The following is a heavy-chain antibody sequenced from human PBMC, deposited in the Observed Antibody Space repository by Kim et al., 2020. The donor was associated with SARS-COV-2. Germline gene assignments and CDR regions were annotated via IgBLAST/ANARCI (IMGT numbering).Heavy chain of an antibody. CDR3: ARDMSHTMVRGGSKDY. Sequence: SVKGRFTISRDNAKNSLYLQMNSLRAEDTAVYYCARDMSHTMVRGGSKDYWGQGTLVTVSS. D-gene: IGHD3-10*01. J-gene: IGHJ4*02. V-gene: IGHV3-11*05.